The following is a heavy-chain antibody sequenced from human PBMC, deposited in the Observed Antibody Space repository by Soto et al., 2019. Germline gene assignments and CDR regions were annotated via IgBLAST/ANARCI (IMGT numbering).Heavy chain of an antibody. V-gene: IGHV4-34*01. CDR2: INHSGST. D-gene: IGHD7-27*01. Sequence: SETLSLTCAVYGGSFSGYYWSWIRQPPGKGLEWIGEINHSGSTNYNPSLKSRVTISVDTSKNQFSLKLSSVTAADTAVYYCARGQNWGLPTREAFDIWDQGTMVTVSS. J-gene: IGHJ3*02. CDR1: GGSFSGYY. CDR3: ARGQNWGLPTREAFDI.